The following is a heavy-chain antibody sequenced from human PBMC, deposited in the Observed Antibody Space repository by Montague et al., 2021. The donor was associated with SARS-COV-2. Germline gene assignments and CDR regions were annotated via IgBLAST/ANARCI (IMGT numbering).Heavy chain of an antibody. J-gene: IGHJ4*02. CDR1: GYSFSSYW. V-gene: IGHV5-51*01. Sequence: QSGAEVKKPGESLKISCKGSGYSFSSYWIGWVRQMPRKGLGWMGIIYPGDSDTRYSPSFQGQVTISADTSTTTAYLHWSTLKASDTAIYYCTRQASGYGVDYWGQGTQVTVSS. CDR3: TRQASGYGVDY. D-gene: IGHD5-12*01. CDR2: IYPGDSDT.